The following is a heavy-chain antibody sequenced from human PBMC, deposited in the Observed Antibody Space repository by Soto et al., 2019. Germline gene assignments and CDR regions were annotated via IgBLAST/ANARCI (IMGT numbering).Heavy chain of an antibody. CDR1: GGTFRSYA. D-gene: IGHD2-15*01. Sequence: SVQVSCKASGGTFRSYAISWVQQAPGQGLEWMGGIIPIFGTANYAQKFQGRVTITADESTSTAYMELSSLRSEDTAVYYCARDKLLTYYYYYGMDVWGQGTTVTVSS. J-gene: IGHJ6*02. CDR3: ARDKLLTYYYYYGMDV. V-gene: IGHV1-69*13. CDR2: IIPIFGTA.